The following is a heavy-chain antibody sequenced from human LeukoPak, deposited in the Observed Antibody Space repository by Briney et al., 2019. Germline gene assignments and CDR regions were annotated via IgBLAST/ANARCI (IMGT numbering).Heavy chain of an antibody. Sequence: GGSLRLSCAASGFTFSSYSMNWVRQAPGKGLEWVSSISSSSSYIYYADSVKGRFTISRDNAKNSLYLQMNSLRAEDTAVYYCARSGAFGGVYDYWGQGTLVTVSS. D-gene: IGHD3-16*01. CDR2: ISSSSSYI. CDR1: GFTFSSYS. CDR3: ARSGAFGGVYDY. J-gene: IGHJ4*02. V-gene: IGHV3-21*01.